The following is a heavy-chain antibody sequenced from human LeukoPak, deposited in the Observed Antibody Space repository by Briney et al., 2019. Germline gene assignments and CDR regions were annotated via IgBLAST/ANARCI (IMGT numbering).Heavy chain of an antibody. CDR2: IKQDGSEV. Sequence: GGSLRLSCAASGFTFTEYWMTWVRQAPGQRLEWVAKIKQDGSEVYYVDSVEGRFTISRDNTKNSVYLQMNSLGVEDTAVYYCAREAYCGGPSCFAVSYMDVWGEGTTVTVSS. CDR1: GFTFTEYW. V-gene: IGHV3-7*01. J-gene: IGHJ6*03. D-gene: IGHD2-21*01. CDR3: AREAYCGGPSCFAVSYMDV.